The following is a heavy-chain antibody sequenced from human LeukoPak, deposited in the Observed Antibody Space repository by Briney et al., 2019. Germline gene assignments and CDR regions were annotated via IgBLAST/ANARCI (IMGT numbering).Heavy chain of an antibody. V-gene: IGHV3-33*01. CDR2: IWYDGSNK. D-gene: IGHD6-19*01. J-gene: IGHJ4*02. CDR1: GFTFSSYG. CDR3: ARDGAVAGLGKFDY. Sequence: GGSLRLSCTASGFTFSSYGMHWVRQAPGKGLEGVAVIWYDGSNKDYADSVKGRFTISRDNSKNTLYLQMNSLRGEDTAVYYCARDGAVAGLGKFDYWGQGTLVTVSS.